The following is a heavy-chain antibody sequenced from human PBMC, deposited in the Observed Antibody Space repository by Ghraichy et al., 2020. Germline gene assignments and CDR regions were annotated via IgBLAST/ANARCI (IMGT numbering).Heavy chain of an antibody. J-gene: IGHJ6*02. D-gene: IGHD6-19*01. CDR2: IRSKANSYAT. V-gene: IGHV3-73*01. CDR1: GFTFSGSA. CDR3: TSSIAVSGTTGYYYGMDV. Sequence: GGSLRLSCAASGFTFSGSAMHWVRQASGKGLEWVGRIRSKANSYATAYAASVKGRFTISRDDSKNTAYLQMNSLKTEDTAVYYCTSSIAVSGTTGYYYGMDVWCQVTTFTVSS.